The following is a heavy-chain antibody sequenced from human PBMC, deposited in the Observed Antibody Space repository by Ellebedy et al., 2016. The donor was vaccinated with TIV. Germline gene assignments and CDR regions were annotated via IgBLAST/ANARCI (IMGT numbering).Heavy chain of an antibody. J-gene: IGHJ6*02. CDR2: ISGSGGST. CDR1: GFTFNSYA. Sequence: GESLKISXAASGFTFNSYAMSWVRQAPGKGLEWVSAISGSGGSTYYADSVKGRFTISRDNSKNTLYLQMNSLRAEDTAVYYCAKGAAARGHYYGMDVWGQGTTVTVSS. V-gene: IGHV3-23*01. CDR3: AKGAAARGHYYGMDV. D-gene: IGHD6-6*01.